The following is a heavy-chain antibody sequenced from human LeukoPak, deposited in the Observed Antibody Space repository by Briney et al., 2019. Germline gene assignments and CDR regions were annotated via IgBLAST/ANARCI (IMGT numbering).Heavy chain of an antibody. Sequence: KAGGSLRLSCADSGFTFSNYAMSWVRQAPGKGLEWVSAISGSGGNTYYADSVKGRFTISRDNSSSTLYLQMNSLRAEDTAVYYCVSSSSGWYRFQYWGQGTLVTVSS. CDR3: VSSSSGWYRFQY. J-gene: IGHJ4*02. CDR1: GFTFSNYA. CDR2: ISGSGGNT. V-gene: IGHV3-23*01. D-gene: IGHD6-19*01.